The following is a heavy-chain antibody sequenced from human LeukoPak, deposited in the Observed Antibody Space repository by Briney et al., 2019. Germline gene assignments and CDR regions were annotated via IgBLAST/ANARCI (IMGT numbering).Heavy chain of an antibody. J-gene: IGHJ4*02. Sequence: SETLSLTCTVSGGSISSSSYYWGWIRQPPGKGLEWIGSIYYSGGTYYNPSLKSRVTISVDTSKNQFSLKLSSVTAADTAVYYCARADRRSDYGRLDWGQGTLVTVSS. CDR2: IYYSGGT. V-gene: IGHV4-39*07. D-gene: IGHD4-17*01. CDR3: ARADRRSDYGRLD. CDR1: GGSISSSSYY.